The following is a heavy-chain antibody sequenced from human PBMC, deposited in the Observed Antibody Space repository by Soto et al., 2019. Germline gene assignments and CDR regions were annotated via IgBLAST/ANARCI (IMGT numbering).Heavy chain of an antibody. D-gene: IGHD1-1*01. V-gene: IGHV1-46*01. Sequence: GASVKVSCRASGYTFTSYYMHWVRQAPGKGLEWMGIINPSGGSTSYAQKFQGRVTMTRDTSTSTVYIELSSLRSEDTAVYSCSRENELEPGAFAIWGQGTMVTVSS. J-gene: IGHJ3*02. CDR1: GYTFTSYY. CDR2: INPSGGST. CDR3: SRENELEPGAFAI.